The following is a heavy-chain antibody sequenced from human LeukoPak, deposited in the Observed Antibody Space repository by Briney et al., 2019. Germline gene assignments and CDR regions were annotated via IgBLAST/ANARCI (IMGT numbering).Heavy chain of an antibody. CDR1: GYTFTGYF. Sequence: ASVKVSCMASGYTFTGYFLHWGRQAPGKGLGWVGWINCNNGAADYARKFQGRVTMTRDTSISTAYMDLYSLRSDDTAVYYCARDFEAEPGKDWGQGTLVTVSS. CDR2: INCNNGAA. V-gene: IGHV1-2*02. D-gene: IGHD6-13*01. CDR3: ARDFEAEPGKD. J-gene: IGHJ4*02.